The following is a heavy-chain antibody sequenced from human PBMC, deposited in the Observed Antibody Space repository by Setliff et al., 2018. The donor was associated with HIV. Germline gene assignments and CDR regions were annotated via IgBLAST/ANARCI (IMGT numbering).Heavy chain of an antibody. CDR1: GDSISSYS. D-gene: IGHD5-18*01. J-gene: IGHJ4*02. CDR2: IFSSGST. Sequence: PSETLSLTCTVSGDSISSYSWNWIRQSPGGGLEWIGFIFSSGSTKYNPSLQSRVTISVDTSKNQFSLKLSSVTAADTAVYYCARRDGYSYGFYFDYWGQGTLVTVSS. CDR3: ARRDGYSYGFYFDY. V-gene: IGHV4-4*08.